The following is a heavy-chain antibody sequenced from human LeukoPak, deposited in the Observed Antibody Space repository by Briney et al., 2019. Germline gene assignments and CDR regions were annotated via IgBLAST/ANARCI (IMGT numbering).Heavy chain of an antibody. CDR2: ISRGGSTT. Sequence: TTGGSLRLSCAASGFTFSDSYMSWIRQAPGKGLEWVSYISRGGSTTYYADSVKGRFTISRDNSKNTLYLQMNSLRAEDTAVYYCARAHSGYSYWYFDLWGRGTLVTVSS. CDR3: ARAHSGYSYWYFDL. CDR1: GFTFSDSY. J-gene: IGHJ2*01. V-gene: IGHV3-11*01. D-gene: IGHD5-12*01.